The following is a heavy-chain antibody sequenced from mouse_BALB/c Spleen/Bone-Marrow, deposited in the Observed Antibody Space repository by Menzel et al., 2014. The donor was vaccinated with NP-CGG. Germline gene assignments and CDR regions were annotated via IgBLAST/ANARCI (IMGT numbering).Heavy chain of an antibody. J-gene: IGHJ3*01. CDR2: INPDSSTI. D-gene: IGHD2-3*01. V-gene: IGHV4-1*02. CDR3: ARLGYYGGFAY. CDR1: GFDFSGFW. Sequence: DVMLVESGGGLVQPRRSLKLSCAASGFDFSGFWMGWVRQAPGKGLEWIGEINPDSSTINYTPSLKDRFIISRDNAKNTLYLQMSEVRSEDTALYYCARLGYYGGFAYWGQGTLVTVSA.